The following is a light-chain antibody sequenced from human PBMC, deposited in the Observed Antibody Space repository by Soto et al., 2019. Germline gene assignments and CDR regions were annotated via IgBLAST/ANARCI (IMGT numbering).Light chain of an antibody. CDR3: QHYDSSLWT. CDR2: GAS. CDR1: QSVSSRY. V-gene: IGKV3-20*01. J-gene: IGKJ1*01. Sequence: EIVLTQSPGTLSLSPGERATLSCRASQSVSSRYLVWYQQKPGQAPRLLIFGASNRATGIPDRFSGSGSGTDFTLIISRLEPEDFAVYYCQHYDSSLWTFGQGTKVEIK.